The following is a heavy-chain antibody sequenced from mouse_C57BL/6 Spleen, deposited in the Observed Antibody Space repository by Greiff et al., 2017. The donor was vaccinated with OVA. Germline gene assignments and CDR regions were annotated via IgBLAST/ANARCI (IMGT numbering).Heavy chain of an antibody. D-gene: IGHD2-4*01. CDR1: GFTFSSYA. J-gene: IGHJ2*01. V-gene: IGHV5-4*01. Sequence: EVLLVESGGGLVKPGGSLKLSCAASGFTFSSYAMSWVRQTPEKRLEWVATISYGGSYTYYPDNVKGRFTISRDNAKNNLYLQMSHLKSEDTAMYYCARDYDYDGFDYWGQGTTLTVSS. CDR2: ISYGGSYT. CDR3: ARDYDYDGFDY.